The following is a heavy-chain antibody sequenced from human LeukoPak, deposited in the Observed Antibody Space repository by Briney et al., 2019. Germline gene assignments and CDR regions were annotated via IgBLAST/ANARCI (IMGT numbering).Heavy chain of an antibody. CDR1: ASTFSSYE. CDR2: MSSSGNTI. D-gene: IGHD3-22*01. CDR3: ATYYYDSSGYYYFDY. Sequence: GGSLRLSCAVSASTFSSYEMNWFRQAPGKGLEWVSYMSSSGNTIYYADSVKGRFTISRDNAKNSLYLQMNSLRAEDTAVYYCATYYYDSSGYYYFDYWGQGTLVTVSS. J-gene: IGHJ4*02. V-gene: IGHV3-48*03.